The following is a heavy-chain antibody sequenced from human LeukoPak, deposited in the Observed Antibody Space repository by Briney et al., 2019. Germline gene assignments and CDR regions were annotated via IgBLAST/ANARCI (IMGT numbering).Heavy chain of an antibody. CDR1: AGSISSYY. Sequence: SETLSLTCTASAGSISSYYWSWIRQSPGKGLESIGYIYYSGSTNYNPSLKSRVTISVDTPKNQFSLKLSSVTAADTAVYYCARISGSYYDYYYGMDVWGQGTTVTVSS. D-gene: IGHD3-10*01. J-gene: IGHJ6*02. V-gene: IGHV4-59*01. CDR3: ARISGSYYDYYYGMDV. CDR2: IYYSGST.